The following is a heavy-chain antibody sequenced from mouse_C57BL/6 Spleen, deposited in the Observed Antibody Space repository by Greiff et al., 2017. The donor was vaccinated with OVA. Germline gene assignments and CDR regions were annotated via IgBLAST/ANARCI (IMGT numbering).Heavy chain of an antibody. CDR1: GYSITSGYY. V-gene: IGHV3-6*01. D-gene: IGHD2-3*01. CDR2: ISYDGSN. CDR3: ARSRHYDGYSWFAY. J-gene: IGHJ3*01. Sequence: VQLKESGPGLVKPSQSLSLTCSVTGYSITSGYYWNWIRQFPGNKLEWMGYISYDGSNNYNPSLKNRISITRDTSRNQFFLKLNSVTTEDTATYYCARSRHYDGYSWFAYWGQGTLVTVSA.